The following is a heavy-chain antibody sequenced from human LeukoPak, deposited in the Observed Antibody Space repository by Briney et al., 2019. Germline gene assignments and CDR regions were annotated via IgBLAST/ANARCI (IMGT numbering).Heavy chain of an antibody. J-gene: IGHJ4*02. CDR1: GGSISSYY. Sequence: KPSETLSLTCTVSGGSISSYYWSWIRQPPGKGLEWIGYIYYSGSTNYNPSLKSRVTISVDTSKNQFSLKLSSVTAADTAVYYCARGSVYSSSWYYWGQGTLVTVSS. D-gene: IGHD6-13*01. CDR3: ARGSVYSSSWYY. CDR2: IYYSGST. V-gene: IGHV4-59*12.